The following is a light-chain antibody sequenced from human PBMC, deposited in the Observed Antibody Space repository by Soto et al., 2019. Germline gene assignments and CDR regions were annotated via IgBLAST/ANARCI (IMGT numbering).Light chain of an antibody. Sequence: QSALTQPPSVSGAPAQGVTISCTGSSSNIGAHYDVHWYQQLPGTAPKLLIYGNSNRPSGVPDRFSGSKSGTSASLAITGLQAEDEADYYCQSYDNSLSVYVFGTGTNVTVL. CDR3: QSYDNSLSVYV. V-gene: IGLV1-40*01. CDR2: GNS. J-gene: IGLJ1*01. CDR1: SSNIGAHYD.